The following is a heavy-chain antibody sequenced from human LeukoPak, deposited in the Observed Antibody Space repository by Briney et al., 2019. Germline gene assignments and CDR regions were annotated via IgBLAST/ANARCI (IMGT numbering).Heavy chain of an antibody. CDR3: ARDGDFWSGYYTDY. D-gene: IGHD3-3*01. Sequence: ASVKVSCTASGYTFTGYYMHWVRQAPGQGLEWMGWINPNSGGTNYAQKFQGRVTMTRDTSISTAYMELSRLRSDDTAVYYCARDGDFWSGYYTDYWGQGTLVTVSS. CDR2: INPNSGGT. V-gene: IGHV1-2*02. CDR1: GYTFTGYY. J-gene: IGHJ4*02.